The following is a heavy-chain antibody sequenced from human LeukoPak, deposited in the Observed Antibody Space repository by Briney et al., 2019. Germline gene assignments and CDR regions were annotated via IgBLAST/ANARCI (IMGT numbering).Heavy chain of an antibody. CDR2: ITWNGGST. Sequence: GGSLRLSCAASGFSFDDYTMHWVRQAPGKGLDWVSLITWNGGSTFYADSVKGRFSISRDNNKNSLNLQMNSLTTEDSALYYCVKERLRYFDYWGQGTLVTVSS. CDR1: GFSFDDYT. V-gene: IGHV3-43*01. CDR3: VKERLRYFDY. J-gene: IGHJ4*02.